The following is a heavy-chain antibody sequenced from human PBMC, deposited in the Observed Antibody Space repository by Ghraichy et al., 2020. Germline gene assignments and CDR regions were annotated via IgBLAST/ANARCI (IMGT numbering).Heavy chain of an antibody. Sequence: ASVKVSCKASGYTFTSYAMHWVRQAPGQRLEWMGWINAGNGNTKYSQKFQGRVTITRDTSASTAYMELSSLRSEDTAVYYCARSSNMVRGLLLLDYWGQGTLVTVSS. J-gene: IGHJ4*02. CDR1: GYTFTSYA. CDR3: ARSSNMVRGLLLLDY. CDR2: INAGNGNT. D-gene: IGHD3-10*01. V-gene: IGHV1-3*01.